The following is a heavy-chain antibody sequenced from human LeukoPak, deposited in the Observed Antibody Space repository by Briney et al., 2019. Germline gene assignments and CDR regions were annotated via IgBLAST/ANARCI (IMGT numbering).Heavy chain of an antibody. CDR1: GYTFTSYG. D-gene: IGHD6-19*01. J-gene: IGHJ6*03. CDR2: MNPNSGNT. CDR3: ARSGGSGWYFGINSHYYYMDV. Sequence: ASVKVSCKASGYTFTSYGISWVRQAPGQGLEWMGWMNPNSGNTGYAQKFQGRITITRNTSISTAYMELSSLRSEDTALYYCARSGGSGWYFGINSHYYYMDVWGKGTTVTVSS. V-gene: IGHV1-8*03.